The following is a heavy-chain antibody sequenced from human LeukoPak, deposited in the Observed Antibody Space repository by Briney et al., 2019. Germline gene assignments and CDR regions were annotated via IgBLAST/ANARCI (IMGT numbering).Heavy chain of an antibody. CDR1: GGSISTYY. J-gene: IGHJ5*02. Sequence: PSETLSLTCTVSGGSISTYYWAWIRQPPGKGLEWIGYIFYTGSTNYNPSLKGRLTISVDTSKNQFSLKLSSVTAADTAVYYCARIEDSGYDYRGWFDPWGQGTLVTVSS. D-gene: IGHD5-12*01. CDR3: ARIEDSGYDYRGWFDP. V-gene: IGHV4-59*12. CDR2: IFYTGST.